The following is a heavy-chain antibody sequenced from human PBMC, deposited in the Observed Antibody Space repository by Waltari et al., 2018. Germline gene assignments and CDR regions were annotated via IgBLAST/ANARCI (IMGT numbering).Heavy chain of an antibody. CDR1: GFIFSDFV. D-gene: IGHD4-4*01. V-gene: IGHV3-23*01. J-gene: IGHJ4*02. CDR2: LGGSGDMT. Sequence: EVQLLESGGGLVQPGGSLRLSCAASGFIFSDFVMSWVRQAPGMWLEWISGLGGSGDMTYYADSVKGRFTISRNNSKNILYLQMNSLTAEDTGVYYCAKGKDYRNYVYYIDYWGQGTLLSVSS. CDR3: AKGKDYRNYVYYIDY.